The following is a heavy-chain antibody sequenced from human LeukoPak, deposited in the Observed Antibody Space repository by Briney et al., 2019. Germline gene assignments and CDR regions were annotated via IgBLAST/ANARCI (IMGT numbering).Heavy chain of an antibody. D-gene: IGHD3-22*01. CDR1: GFTFSSYW. Sequence: GGSLRLSCAASGFTFSSYWMSWVRQAPGKGLVWVSRINSDGSSTGYADSVKGRFTISRDNAKNTLYLQMNSLRAEDTAVYYCARDLGQYYDTSDNWFDPWGQGTLVTVSS. CDR3: ARDLGQYYDTSDNWFDP. CDR2: INSDGSST. J-gene: IGHJ5*02. V-gene: IGHV3-74*01.